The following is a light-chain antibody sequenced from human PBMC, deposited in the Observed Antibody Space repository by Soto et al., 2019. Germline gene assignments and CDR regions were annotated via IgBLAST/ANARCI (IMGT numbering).Light chain of an antibody. Sequence: IVLTQSPGTLSLSPGERATLSCRASQSVANNYLAWYQQKPGQAPRFLMYDASSRATGIPDRFSGSGSGTDFTLTISRLEPEDVAVYYCENYGITPLTFVGGTKVELK. CDR1: QSVANNY. V-gene: IGKV3-20*01. CDR2: DAS. J-gene: IGKJ4*01. CDR3: ENYGITPLT.